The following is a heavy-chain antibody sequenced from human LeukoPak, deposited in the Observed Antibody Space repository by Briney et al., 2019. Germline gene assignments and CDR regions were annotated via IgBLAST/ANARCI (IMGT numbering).Heavy chain of an antibody. D-gene: IGHD3-3*01. CDR3: ARHASDFWSGSSGFFDY. CDR1: GGSVSSGYYF. CDR2: ISHSGST. V-gene: IGHV4-30-2*01. J-gene: IGHJ4*02. Sequence: SETLSLTCAVSGGSVSSGYYFWSWIRQPPGKGLEWIGYISHSGSTYYNPSLKSRVTISVDRSKNQFSLKLSSVTAADTAVYYCARHASDFWSGSSGFFDYWGRGTLVTVSS.